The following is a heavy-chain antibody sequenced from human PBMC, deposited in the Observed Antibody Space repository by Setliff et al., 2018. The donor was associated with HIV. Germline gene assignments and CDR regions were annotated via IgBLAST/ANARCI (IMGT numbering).Heavy chain of an antibody. CDR1: GGTFSSYA. Sequence: ASVQVSCKAAGGTFSSYAISWVRQAPGQGLEWMGGISPILGTANYAQKFQGGVTITADESTSTAYMELSSLRSEDTAVYYCAREGVSLWFGELPSSYYMDVWGKGTTVTVSS. J-gene: IGHJ6*03. CDR3: AREGVSLWFGELPSSYYMDV. CDR2: ISPILGTA. D-gene: IGHD3-10*01. V-gene: IGHV1-69*13.